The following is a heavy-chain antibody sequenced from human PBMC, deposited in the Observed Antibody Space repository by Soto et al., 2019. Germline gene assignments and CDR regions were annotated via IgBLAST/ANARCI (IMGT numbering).Heavy chain of an antibody. CDR2: MNPNSGNT. CDR1: GYTFTSYD. D-gene: IGHD3-22*01. V-gene: IGHV1-8*01. J-gene: IGHJ6*02. CDR3: ARGRSSGYFAYYYYGMDV. Sequence: ASVKVSCKASGYTFTSYDINWVRQATGQGLEWMGWMNPNSGNTGYAQKFQGRVTMTRNTSISTAYVELSSLRSEDTAVYYCARGRSSGYFAYYYYGMDVWGQGTTVTVSS.